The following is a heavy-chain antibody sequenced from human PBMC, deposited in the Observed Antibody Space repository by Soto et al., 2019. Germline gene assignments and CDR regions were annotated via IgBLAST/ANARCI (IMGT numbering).Heavy chain of an antibody. D-gene: IGHD6-13*01. Sequence: PSETLSLTCAVSGGSISSGGYSWSWIRQPPGKGLEWIGYIYHSGSTYYNPSLKSRVTISVDRSKNQFSLKLSSVTAADTAVYYCARDTSGSSHAFDIWGQGTMVTVSS. CDR1: GGSISSGGYS. CDR3: ARDTSGSSHAFDI. V-gene: IGHV4-30-2*01. CDR2: IYHSGST. J-gene: IGHJ3*02.